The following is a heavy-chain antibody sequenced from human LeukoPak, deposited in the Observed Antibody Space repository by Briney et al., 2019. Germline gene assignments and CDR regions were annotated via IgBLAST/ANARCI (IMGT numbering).Heavy chain of an antibody. CDR2: ISSSSSTI. V-gene: IGHV3-48*04. J-gene: IGHJ4*02. D-gene: IGHD2-2*01. CDR1: GFIFSSYS. Sequence: GGSLRLSCAASGFIFSSYSMNWVRQAPGKGLEWVSYISSSSSTIYYADSVKGRFTISRDNAKNTLYLQMNSLRVEDTALYYCGRGKSPAAVDDWGQGTLVTVPS. CDR3: GRGKSPAAVDD.